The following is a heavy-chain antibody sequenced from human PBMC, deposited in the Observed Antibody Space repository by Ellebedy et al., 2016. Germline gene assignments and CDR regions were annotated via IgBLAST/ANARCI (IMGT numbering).Heavy chain of an antibody. V-gene: IGHV3-30-3*01. CDR1: GFTISNYA. CDR3: ARRQWELLTPFVFDY. CDR2: ISYDGSND. D-gene: IGHD1-26*01. Sequence: GESLKISCAASGFTISNYAMHWVRQAPGKGLEWVALISYDGSNDYYANSVKGRFTISRDNSKKMVYLQMHSLRAEDTAVYYCARRQWELLTPFVFDYWGQGTLVTVSS. J-gene: IGHJ4*02.